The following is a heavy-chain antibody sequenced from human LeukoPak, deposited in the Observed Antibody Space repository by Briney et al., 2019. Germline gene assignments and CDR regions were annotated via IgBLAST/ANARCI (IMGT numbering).Heavy chain of an antibody. J-gene: IGHJ3*02. D-gene: IGHD3-9*01. CDR3: ASNYDILTGPDAFDI. Sequence: SETLSLTCAVYGGSFSGYYWSWIRQPPGKGLEWIGEISHSGSTNYNPSLKSRVTISVDTSKNQFSLKLSSVTAADTAVYYCASNYDILTGPDAFDIWGQGTILTVSS. CDR2: ISHSGST. V-gene: IGHV4-34*01. CDR1: GGSFSGYY.